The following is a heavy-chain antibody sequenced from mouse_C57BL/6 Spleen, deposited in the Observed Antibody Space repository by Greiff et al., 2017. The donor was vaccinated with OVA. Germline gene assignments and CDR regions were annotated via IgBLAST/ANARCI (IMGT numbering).Heavy chain of an antibody. CDR3: ARRSPFITTVVAKEDFDY. CDR1: GYAFTNYL. V-gene: IGHV1-54*01. D-gene: IGHD1-1*01. Sequence: QVQLQQSGAELVRPGTSVKVSCKASGYAFTNYLIEWVKQRPGQGLEWIGVINPGSGGTNYNEKFKGKATLTADKSSSTAYMQLSSLTSEDSAVYFCARRSPFITTVVAKEDFDYWGQGTTLTVSS. CDR2: INPGSGGT. J-gene: IGHJ2*01.